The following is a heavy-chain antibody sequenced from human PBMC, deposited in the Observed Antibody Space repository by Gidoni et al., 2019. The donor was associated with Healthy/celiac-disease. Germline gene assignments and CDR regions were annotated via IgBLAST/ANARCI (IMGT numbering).Heavy chain of an antibody. V-gene: IGHV3-23*01. J-gene: IGHJ5*02. CDR1: GFPFSRWA. CDR2: ISGSGGST. CDR3: AKDDTYYYDSSRWFDP. Sequence: EVQLLESGGGLVQPGGSLRPYCSDYGFPFSRWALSWVRQAPGQGLEWVSAISGSGGSTYYADSVKGRFTISRDNSKNTLYLQMNSLRAEDTAVYYCAKDDTYYYDSSRWFDPWGQGTLVTVSS. D-gene: IGHD3-22*01.